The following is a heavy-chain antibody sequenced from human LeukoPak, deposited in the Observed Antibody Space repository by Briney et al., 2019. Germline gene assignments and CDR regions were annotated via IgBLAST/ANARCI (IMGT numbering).Heavy chain of an antibody. CDR3: ARITHTAMDRDFDY. D-gene: IGHD5-18*01. V-gene: IGHV1-69*13. CDR1: GGTFSSYA. CDR2: IIPIFGKA. J-gene: IGHJ4*02. Sequence: SAKVSCKASGGTFSSYAISWVRQAPGQGLEWMGGIIPIFGKANYAQKFQGRVTITADESMSTAYMELSSLRSEDTAVYYCARITHTAMDRDFDYWGQGTLVTVSS.